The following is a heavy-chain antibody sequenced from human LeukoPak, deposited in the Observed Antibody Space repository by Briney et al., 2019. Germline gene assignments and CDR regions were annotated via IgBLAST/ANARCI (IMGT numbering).Heavy chain of an antibody. D-gene: IGHD6-13*01. V-gene: IGHV1-69*13. CDR1: GGTFSSYA. J-gene: IGHJ4*02. CDR2: IIHIFGTA. Sequence: SVKVSCKASGGTFSSYAISWVRQAPGQGLEWMGGIIHIFGTANYAQKFQGRVTITADESTSTAYMELSSLRSEDTAVYYCARVGESGYSSSWYFPNFDYWGQGTLVTVSS. CDR3: ARVGESGYSSSWYFPNFDY.